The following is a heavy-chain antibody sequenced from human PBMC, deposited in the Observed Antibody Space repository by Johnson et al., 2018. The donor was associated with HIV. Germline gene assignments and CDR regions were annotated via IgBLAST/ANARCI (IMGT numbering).Heavy chain of an antibody. CDR3: ASMGLGGNAFDI. CDR2: ISYDGSNK. J-gene: IGHJ3*02. D-gene: IGHD3-16*01. Sequence: QMLLVESGGGVVQPGGSLRLSCVASGFTFSDAWMHWVRQAPGKGLVWVAVISYDGSNKYYADSVKGRFTISRDNSKNTLYLQMNSLRAEDTAVYHCASMGLGGNAFDIWGQGTMVTVSS. CDR1: GFTFSDAW. V-gene: IGHV3-30*19.